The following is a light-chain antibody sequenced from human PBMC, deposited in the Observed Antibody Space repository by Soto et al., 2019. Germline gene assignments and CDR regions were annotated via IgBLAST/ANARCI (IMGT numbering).Light chain of an antibody. V-gene: IGLV2-8*01. Sequence: QSALTQPPSASGSPGQSVTISCTGTSSDVGRYNYVSWYQQHPGKAPKLVIYEVSKRPSGVPDRFSGSKSGNTASLTVSGLQAEDEADYYCSSYAGSNNFDVFGTGTKVT. CDR1: SSDVGRYNY. CDR3: SSYAGSNNFDV. J-gene: IGLJ1*01. CDR2: EVS.